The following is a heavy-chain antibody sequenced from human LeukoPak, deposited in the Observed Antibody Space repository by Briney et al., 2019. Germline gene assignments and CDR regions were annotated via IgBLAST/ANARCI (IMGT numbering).Heavy chain of an antibody. D-gene: IGHD3-22*01. V-gene: IGHV4-38-2*02. CDR3: ARDEPYYYDSSGYYAAFDI. Sequence: SETLSLTCTVSGYSISSGYYWGWIRQPPGRGLEWIASIYYRGSTHYNPSLASLKSRVTISAHTSKNQFSLKLSSVTAADTAVYYCARDEPYYYDSSGYYAAFDIWGQGTMVTVSS. J-gene: IGHJ3*02. CDR1: GYSISSGYY. CDR2: IYYRGST.